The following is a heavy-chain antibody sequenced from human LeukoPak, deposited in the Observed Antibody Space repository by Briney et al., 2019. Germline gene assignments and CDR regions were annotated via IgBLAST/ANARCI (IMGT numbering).Heavy chain of an antibody. J-gene: IGHJ6*03. CDR3: ATRSSGSHYYYLDV. D-gene: IGHD6-13*01. CDR2: INTNTGNP. Sequence: ASVKVSYKASGYSFPRFCISWVRQAPGQGLEWLGWINTNTGNPTYRQGFPGRIAFSLDTSVSTAYLQINTLKAEDTAVYYCATRSSGSHYYYLDVWGKGTTVIVCS. CDR1: GYSFPRFC. V-gene: IGHV7-4-1*02.